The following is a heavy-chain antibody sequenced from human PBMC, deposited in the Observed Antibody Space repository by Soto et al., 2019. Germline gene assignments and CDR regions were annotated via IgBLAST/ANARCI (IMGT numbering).Heavy chain of an antibody. CDR3: ASLMSPGYYYGMDV. V-gene: IGHV1-69*02. CDR1: GGTFSSYT. J-gene: IGHJ6*02. Sequence: QVQLVQSGAEVKKPGSSVKVSCKASGGTFSSYTISWVRQAPGQGLEWMGRIIPILGIANYAQKFQGRVTITADKSTRTAYMELSSLRSEDTAVYYCASLMSPGYYYGMDVWGQGTTVTVSS. CDR2: IIPILGIA.